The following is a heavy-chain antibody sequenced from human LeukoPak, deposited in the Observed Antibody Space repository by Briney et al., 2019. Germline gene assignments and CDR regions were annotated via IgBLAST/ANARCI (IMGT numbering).Heavy chain of an antibody. CDR3: ARTLYSGSYYPDY. V-gene: IGHV1-69*05. J-gene: IGHJ4*02. D-gene: IGHD1-26*01. Sequence: SVKVSCKASGGTFSSYAISWVRQAPGQGLEWMGRIIPIFGSANYAQKFQGRVTITTDGSTSTAYMELSSLRSEDTAVYYCARTLYSGSYYPDYWGQGTLVTVSS. CDR2: IIPIFGSA. CDR1: GGTFSSYA.